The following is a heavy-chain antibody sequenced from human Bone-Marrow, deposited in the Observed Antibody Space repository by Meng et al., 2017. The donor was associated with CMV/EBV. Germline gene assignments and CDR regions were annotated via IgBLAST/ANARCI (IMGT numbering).Heavy chain of an antibody. CDR3: ARDGGYCSSTSCYTSDYYYYGMDV. D-gene: IGHD2-2*02. CDR2: INPNSGGT. CDR1: GGTFSSYA. J-gene: IGHJ6*02. V-gene: IGHV1-2*02. Sequence: ASVKVSCKASGGTFSSYAISWVRQAPGQGLEWMGWINPNSGGTNYAQKFQGRVTMTRDTSISTAYMELSRLRSDDTAVYYCARDGGYCSSTSCYTSDYYYYGMDVWGQGTTVTVSS.